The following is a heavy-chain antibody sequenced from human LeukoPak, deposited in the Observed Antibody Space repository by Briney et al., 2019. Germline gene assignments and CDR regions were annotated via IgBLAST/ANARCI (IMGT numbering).Heavy chain of an antibody. V-gene: IGHV3-7*01. Sequence: GGSLSLSCVASGLTFSSYWMTWVRQAPGKALEWVANIKEDGSAKSYVDSVKGRFTISRDNAKNSLYLQMDSLRVEDAAVYYCARDYDYFSGHNLDAYDIWGQGTTVTVSS. CDR2: IKEDGSAK. D-gene: IGHD2-15*01. CDR1: GLTFSSYW. J-gene: IGHJ3*02. CDR3: ARDYDYFSGHNLDAYDI.